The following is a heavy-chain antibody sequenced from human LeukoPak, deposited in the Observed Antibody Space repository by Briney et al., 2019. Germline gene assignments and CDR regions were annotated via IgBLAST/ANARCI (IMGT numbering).Heavy chain of an antibody. CDR1: EFTFRTSG. D-gene: IGHD3-22*01. J-gene: IGHJ4*02. V-gene: IGHV3-48*01. CDR3: ARHVVAVGFDY. Sequence: GGSLRLSCAASEFTFRTSGMNWVRQAPGKGLEWVSYISSSGTTISYAQSVKGRFTITRDSAQNSLTLHMNTLRADDTAVYYCARHVVAVGFDYWGQGTLVTVSS. CDR2: ISSSGTTI.